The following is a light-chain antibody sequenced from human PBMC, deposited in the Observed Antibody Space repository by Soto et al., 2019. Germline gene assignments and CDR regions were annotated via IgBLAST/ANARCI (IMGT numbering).Light chain of an antibody. CDR1: QSVSSN. Sequence: IVLTQSPATLSLYPGERATLSCRASQSVSSNLAWYQQKPGQAPRLLIYGVSTRATGVPARFSGSGSGTEFTLTISSLQSEDSAVYYCQQYKNWLALTFGGGTKVAIK. V-gene: IGKV3-15*01. CDR2: GVS. CDR3: QQYKNWLALT. J-gene: IGKJ4*01.